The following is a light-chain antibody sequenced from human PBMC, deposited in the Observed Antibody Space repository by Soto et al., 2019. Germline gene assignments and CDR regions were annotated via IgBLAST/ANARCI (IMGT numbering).Light chain of an antibody. J-gene: IGKJ3*01. CDR3: QQYNTWPEA. CDR2: GAS. CDR1: QSVSRN. V-gene: IGKV3-15*01. Sequence: EIVMTQSPATLSVSQGERATLSCRASQSVSRNLAWYQQQPGQAPRLLIYGASTRASGIPARFSGSGSGTQFTLTISSLQSEDVAVYYCQQYNTWPEAFGPGIKVEIK.